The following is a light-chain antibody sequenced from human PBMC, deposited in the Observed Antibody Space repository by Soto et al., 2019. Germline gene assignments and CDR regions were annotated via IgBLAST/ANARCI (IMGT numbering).Light chain of an antibody. CDR1: QTGSNSY. Sequence: IVLTQSPGTLSLSPGERATLSCRASQTGSNSYLAWYQQKSAQAPRLLIYGVSTRATGIPDRFSGSGSGTEFTLTISRLEPEDFAVYFCQQYGYSQWTFGQGTKVDNK. J-gene: IGKJ1*01. V-gene: IGKV3-20*01. CDR2: GVS. CDR3: QQYGYSQWT.